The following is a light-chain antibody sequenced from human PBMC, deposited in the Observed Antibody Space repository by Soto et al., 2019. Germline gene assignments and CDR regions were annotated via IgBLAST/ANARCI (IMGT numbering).Light chain of an antibody. V-gene: IGKV1-5*03. Sequence: DIQLTQSPSIMSASIGDRVTITCRASQSIKSWLAWYQQKPGEAPKLLIYKASILGSGVPSRFSGSASGTEFTLTINSLQPDDFAIYYCQQYNSYSWLSFGGGTKVDI. CDR2: KAS. CDR1: QSIKSW. CDR3: QQYNSYSWLS. J-gene: IGKJ4*01.